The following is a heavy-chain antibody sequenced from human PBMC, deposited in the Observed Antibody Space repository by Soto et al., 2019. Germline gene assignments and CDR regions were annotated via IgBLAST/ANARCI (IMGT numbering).Heavy chain of an antibody. CDR2: IYHTGNT. Sequence: SETLSLTCTVSGGSISDDSYWSWIRQTPGKGLEWIGYIYHTGNTYYNPSLRSRVSISVDKSKSQFSLKLTSVTAADTAVYFCARDEYQLLSSVSWFDSWGQGTLVTVSS. CDR3: ARDEYQLLSSVSWFDS. D-gene: IGHD2-2*01. J-gene: IGHJ5*01. CDR1: GGSISDDSY. V-gene: IGHV4-30-4*01.